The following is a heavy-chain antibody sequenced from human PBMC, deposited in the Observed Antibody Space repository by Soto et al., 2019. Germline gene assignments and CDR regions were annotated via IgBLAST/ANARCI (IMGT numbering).Heavy chain of an antibody. CDR3: SRWLGYGPHFDY. J-gene: IGHJ4*02. CDR1: GGSISSGDYY. D-gene: IGHD5-12*01. Sequence: SETLSLTCTVSGGSISSGDYYWSWIRQPPGKGLEWIGYIYYSGSTYYNPSLKSRVTISVDTSKNQFSLKLSSVTAADTAVYYGSRWLGYGPHFDYCGQXPLVTVSS. V-gene: IGHV4-30-4*01. CDR2: IYYSGST.